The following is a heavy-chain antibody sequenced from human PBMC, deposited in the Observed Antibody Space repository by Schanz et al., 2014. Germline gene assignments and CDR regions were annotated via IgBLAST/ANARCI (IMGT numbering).Heavy chain of an antibody. J-gene: IGHJ4*02. CDR1: GLTFSDHY. D-gene: IGHD3-16*01. V-gene: IGHV3-72*01. CDR3: VRLDVHDY. Sequence: VQLLESGGALVQPGGSLRLSCAASGLTFSDHYMDWVRQAPGKGLEWVGRITNKPNNYNTEYAASVKGRFTISRDDSRNSLYLQMSSLKTEDTAVYYCVRLDVHDYWGQGALVTVSA. CDR2: ITNKPNNYNT.